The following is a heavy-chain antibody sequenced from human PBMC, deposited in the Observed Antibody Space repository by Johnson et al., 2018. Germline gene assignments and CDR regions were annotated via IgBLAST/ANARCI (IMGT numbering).Heavy chain of an antibody. Sequence: EVQLVESGGGLVQPGGSLRLSCAASGFTFSSYDMHWVRQATGKGLEWVSAIGTAGDTYYPGSVKGRFTISRENAKNSLYLQMNSLRAGDTAVYYCARGGSADYGDSDAFDIWGQGTMVTVSS. D-gene: IGHD4-17*01. J-gene: IGHJ3*02. CDR1: GFTFSSYD. V-gene: IGHV3-13*01. CDR3: ARGGSADYGDSDAFDI. CDR2: IGTAGDT.